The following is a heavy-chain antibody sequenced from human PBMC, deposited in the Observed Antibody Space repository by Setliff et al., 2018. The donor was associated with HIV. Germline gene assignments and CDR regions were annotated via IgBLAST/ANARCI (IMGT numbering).Heavy chain of an antibody. CDR1: GGSFSDHY. CDR2: INQSGIS. CDR3: ARTQGLGLD. V-gene: IGHV4-34*01. J-gene: IGHJ4*02. Sequence: SETLSLTCAVYGGSFSDHYWTWIRQPPGKGLEWIGEINQSGISNFNPSLKNRVTMPIDTPKNQFSLKMTSVTAADTAVYYCARTQGLGLDWGQGTLVTVSS.